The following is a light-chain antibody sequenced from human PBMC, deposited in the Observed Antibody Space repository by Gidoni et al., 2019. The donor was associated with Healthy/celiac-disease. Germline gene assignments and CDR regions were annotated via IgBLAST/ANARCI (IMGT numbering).Light chain of an antibody. V-gene: IGKV1-8*01. CDR1: QGISSY. CDR2: AAS. CDR3: QQYYSYPLT. Sequence: AIRMTQSPSSFSASTGDRVTITCRASQGISSYLAWYQQKPGKAPKLLIYAASTLQSGVPSRFSGSGSGTDFTLTISCLQSEDFATYYCQQYYSYPLTFGGGTKVWRSN. J-gene: IGKJ4*01.